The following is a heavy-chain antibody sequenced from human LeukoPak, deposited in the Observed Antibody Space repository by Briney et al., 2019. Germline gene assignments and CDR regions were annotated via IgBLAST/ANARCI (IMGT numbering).Heavy chain of an antibody. D-gene: IGHD6-13*01. V-gene: IGHV1-69*05. CDR3: AGVSGSQLVAVSWFDP. CDR1: GGTISSYA. CDR2: IIPIFGTA. Sequence: GASVKVSCKASGGTISSYAISWVRQAPGQGLEWMGGIIPIFGTANYAQKFQGRVTITTDESTSTAYMELSSLRSEDTAVYYCAGVSGSQLVAVSWFDPWGQGTLVTVSS. J-gene: IGHJ5*02.